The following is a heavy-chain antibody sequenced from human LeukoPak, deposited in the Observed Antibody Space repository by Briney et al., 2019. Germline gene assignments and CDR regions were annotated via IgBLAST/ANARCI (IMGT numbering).Heavy chain of an antibody. V-gene: IGHV3-23*01. Sequence: GGSLRLSCAASGFTSGSYAMSWVRQAPGKGLEWVSAISGSGGSTYYADSVKGWFTISRDNSKNTLYLQMNSLRAEDTAVYYCAKSSSSPFDPWGQGTLVTVSS. CDR1: GFTSGSYA. CDR2: ISGSGGST. J-gene: IGHJ5*02. CDR3: AKSSSSPFDP. D-gene: IGHD6-13*01.